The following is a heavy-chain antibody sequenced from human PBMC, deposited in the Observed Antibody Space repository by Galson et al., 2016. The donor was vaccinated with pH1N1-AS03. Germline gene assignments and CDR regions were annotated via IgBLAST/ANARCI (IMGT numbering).Heavy chain of an antibody. J-gene: IGHJ5*02. CDR3: ARPAGYTSSRAYFGT. CDR1: GYSFTRHW. Sequence: QSGASLTKPVESLKISCRGFGYSFTRHWIAWVRQMPGKGPEWMRSIYPGAPDIRYTPSFQGQVTISADTSAYLQWTSLKASDTAIYYCARPAGYTSSRAYFGTWGQGTLVTVSS. V-gene: IGHV5-51*01. CDR2: IYPGAPDI. D-gene: IGHD6-6*01.